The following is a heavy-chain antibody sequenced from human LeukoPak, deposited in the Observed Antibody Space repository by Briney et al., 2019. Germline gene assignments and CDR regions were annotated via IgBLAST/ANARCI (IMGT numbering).Heavy chain of an antibody. D-gene: IGHD6-19*01. CDR3: ARITVAGTF. CDR2: IYSSGGT. J-gene: IGHJ4*02. Sequence: SQTLSLTCTVSGGSISSSSYYWSWIRQPAGKGLEWIGRIYSSGGTNYNPSLRSRITMSVDTSKNQFSLQLTSVTAADTAIYYCARITVAGTFWGQGTLVTVSS. V-gene: IGHV4-61*02. CDR1: GGSISSSSYY.